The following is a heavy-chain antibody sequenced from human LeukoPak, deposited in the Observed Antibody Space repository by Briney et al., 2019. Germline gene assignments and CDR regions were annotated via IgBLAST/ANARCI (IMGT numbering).Heavy chain of an antibody. Sequence: SETLSLTCTVSGGSISSYYWSWIRQPAGKGLEWIGRIYTSGSTNYNPSLKSRVTISVDKSKNQFSLKLSSVTAADTAVYYCARVASIAARQVKVYYMDVRGKGTTVTVSS. J-gene: IGHJ6*03. CDR1: GGSISSYY. CDR2: IYTSGST. V-gene: IGHV4-4*07. CDR3: ARVASIAARQVKVYYMDV. D-gene: IGHD6-6*01.